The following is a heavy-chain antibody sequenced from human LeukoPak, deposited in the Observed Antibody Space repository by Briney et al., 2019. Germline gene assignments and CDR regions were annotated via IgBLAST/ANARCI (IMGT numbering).Heavy chain of an antibody. CDR2: ISSSSSTI. D-gene: IGHD6-6*01. Sequence: PGGSLRLSCAASGFTFSSYSMNWVRQAPGKGLEWVSYISSSSSTIYYADSVKGRFTISRDKAKNSLYLQMNSLRAEDTAVYYCARRFRGSSRLVFDYWGQGTLVIVSS. J-gene: IGHJ4*02. V-gene: IGHV3-48*01. CDR1: GFTFSSYS. CDR3: ARRFRGSSRLVFDY.